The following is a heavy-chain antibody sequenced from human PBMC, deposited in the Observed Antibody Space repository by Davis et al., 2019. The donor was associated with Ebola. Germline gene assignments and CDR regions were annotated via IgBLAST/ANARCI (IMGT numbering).Heavy chain of an antibody. J-gene: IGHJ5*02. V-gene: IGHV3-53*01. D-gene: IGHD3-16*01. CDR3: ARAQITVTGFDP. Sequence: SYAASGFTVSCHYMCWLRQAPGKGLEWVSVIYSDGSTYYADTVKGRFTISRDNSRNTLNLQLNSLRAEDTAVYYCARAQITVTGFDPWGQGTLVTVSS. CDR2: IYSDGST. CDR1: GFTVSCHY.